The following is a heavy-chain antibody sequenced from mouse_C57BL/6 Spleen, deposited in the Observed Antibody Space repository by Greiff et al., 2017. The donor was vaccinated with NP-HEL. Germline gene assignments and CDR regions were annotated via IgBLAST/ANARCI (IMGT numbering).Heavy chain of an antibody. CDR3: ARAPIYDYGSPFAY. CDR1: GYSITSGYY. J-gene: IGHJ3*01. CDR2: ISYDGSN. V-gene: IGHV3-6*01. Sequence: EVKVEESGPGLVKPSQSLSLSCSVTGYSITSGYYWNWIRQFPGNQLEWMGYISYDGSNNYNPSLKNRISITPATSKNPFFLKLHSLPTEDTATFDCARAPIYDYGSPFAYWGQGTLVTVSA. D-gene: IGHD1-1*01.